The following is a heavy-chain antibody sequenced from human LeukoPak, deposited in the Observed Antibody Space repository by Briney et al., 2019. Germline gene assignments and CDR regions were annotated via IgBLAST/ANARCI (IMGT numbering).Heavy chain of an antibody. D-gene: IGHD3-22*01. J-gene: IGHJ4*02. V-gene: IGHV4-59*12. CDR3: ARDLGYYDSSASFGY. CDR1: GGSISSYY. Sequence: SETLSLTCTVSGGSISSYYWSWIRQPPGKGLEWIGYIYYSGSTNYNPSLKSRVTISVDRSKNQFSLKLSSVTAADTAVYYCARDLGYYDSSASFGYWGQGTLVTVSS. CDR2: IYYSGST.